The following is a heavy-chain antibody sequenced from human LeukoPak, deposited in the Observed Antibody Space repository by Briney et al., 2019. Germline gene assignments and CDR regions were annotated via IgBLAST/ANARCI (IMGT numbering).Heavy chain of an antibody. CDR3: ARDSGSYGFDP. CDR1: GYTFTGYY. CDR2: INPDSGGT. D-gene: IGHD1-26*01. Sequence: ASVKVSCKASGYTFTGYYIHWVRQAPGQGLEWMGRINPDSGGTNYAQKFQGRVTMTRDTSITTAYMELSRLRSDDTAVYYCARDSGSYGFDPWGQGTLVTVSS. J-gene: IGHJ5*02. V-gene: IGHV1-2*06.